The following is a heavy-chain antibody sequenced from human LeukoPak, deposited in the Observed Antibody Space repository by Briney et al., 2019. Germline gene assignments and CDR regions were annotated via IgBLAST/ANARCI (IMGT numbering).Heavy chain of an antibody. D-gene: IGHD3-3*01. CDR2: ISAYNGNT. V-gene: IGHV1-18*01. CDR3: ARDLRFWSGYYSPFDY. Sequence: GASVKVSCKASGYTFTSYGISWVRQAPGQGLEWMGWISAYNGNTNYAQKLQGRVTITTDTSTSTAYMELRSLRSDDTAVYYCARDLRFWSGYYSPFDYWGQGTLVTVSS. CDR1: GYTFTSYG. J-gene: IGHJ4*02.